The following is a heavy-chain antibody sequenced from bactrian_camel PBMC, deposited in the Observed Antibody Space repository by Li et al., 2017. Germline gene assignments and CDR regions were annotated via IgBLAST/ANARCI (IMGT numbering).Heavy chain of an antibody. J-gene: IGHJ4*01. V-gene: IGHV3-3*01. CDR1: KPNSGTNC. D-gene: IGHD1*01. CDR3: AAAWRPEGRCTLTGPWRD. Sequence: VESGESRTLTCKAFKPNSGTNCMGWTRRSAGEERETIAVISGASGATLFADSVKGRFSISQDKGRMEVTLHMDNMKSDDSAMYYCAAAWRPEGRCTLTGPWRDLDQGTQVTVS. CDR2: ISGASGAT.